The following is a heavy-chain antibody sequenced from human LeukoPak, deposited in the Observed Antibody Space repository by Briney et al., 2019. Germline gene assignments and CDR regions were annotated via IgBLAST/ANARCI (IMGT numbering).Heavy chain of an antibody. V-gene: IGHV1-2*04. CDR3: ARDRVRIGDGRDCSSTSCYSFFDY. Sequence: ASVKVSCKASGYTLTGYYMHWVRQAPGQGLEWMGWINPNSGGTNYAQKFQGWVTMTRDTSTSTAYMELSRLRSDDTAVYYCARDRVRIGDGRDCSSTSCYSFFDYWGQGTLVTVSS. J-gene: IGHJ4*02. D-gene: IGHD2-2*01. CDR2: INPNSGGT. CDR1: GYTLTGYY.